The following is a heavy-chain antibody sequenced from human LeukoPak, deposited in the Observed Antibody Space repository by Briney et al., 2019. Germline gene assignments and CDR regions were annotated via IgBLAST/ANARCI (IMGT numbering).Heavy chain of an antibody. CDR2: ISAYNGNT. Sequence: GASVKVSCKASGYTFTSYGISWVRQAPGQGLEWMGWISAYNGNTNYAQKLQDRVTMTTDTSTSTAYMELRSLRSDDTAVYYCARDYYGSGSYSLPVDYWGQGTLVTVSS. D-gene: IGHD3-10*01. CDR1: GYTFTSYG. V-gene: IGHV1-18*04. J-gene: IGHJ4*02. CDR3: ARDYYGSGSYSLPVDY.